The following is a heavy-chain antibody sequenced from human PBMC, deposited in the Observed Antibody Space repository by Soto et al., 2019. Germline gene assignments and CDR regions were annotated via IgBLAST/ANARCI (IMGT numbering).Heavy chain of an antibody. CDR2: IKSKTDGGTT. Sequence: SLRLSCAASGFTFSNAWMSWVRQAPGKGLEWVGRIKSKTDGGTTDYAAPVKGRFTISRDDSKNTLYLQMDSLKTEDTAVYYCTTDIQRALNWFDHWGQGTLVTVSS. CDR1: GFTFSNAW. CDR3: TTDIQRALNWFDH. V-gene: IGHV3-15*01. J-gene: IGHJ5*02.